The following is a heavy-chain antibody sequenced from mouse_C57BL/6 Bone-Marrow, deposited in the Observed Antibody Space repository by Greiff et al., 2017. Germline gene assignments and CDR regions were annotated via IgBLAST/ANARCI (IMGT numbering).Heavy chain of an antibody. V-gene: IGHV10-3*01. Sequence: EVQLVESGGGLVQPKGSLKLSCAASGFTFNTYAMHWVRQAPGKGLEWVARIRSKSSNYATYYADSVKDRFTISRDDSQSMLYLQMNNLKTEDTAMYYCVRSGVWLRRDYAMDYWGQGTSVTVSS. CDR3: VRSGVWLRRDYAMDY. CDR2: IRSKSSNYAT. CDR1: GFTFNTYA. J-gene: IGHJ4*01. D-gene: IGHD2-2*01.